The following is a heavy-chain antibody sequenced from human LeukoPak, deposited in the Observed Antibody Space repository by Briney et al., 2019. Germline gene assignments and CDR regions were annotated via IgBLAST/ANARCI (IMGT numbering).Heavy chain of an antibody. Sequence: GASVKVSCKASGYTFTGYYMHWVRQAPGQGLEWMGWINPNSGGTNYAQKFQGRVTMTRDTSISTAYMELSRLRSDDTAVYYCARDLSLHYYDSSGYHDYWGQGTLVTVSS. J-gene: IGHJ4*02. CDR2: INPNSGGT. CDR3: ARDLSLHYYDSSGYHDY. D-gene: IGHD3-22*01. CDR1: GYTFTGYY. V-gene: IGHV1-2*02.